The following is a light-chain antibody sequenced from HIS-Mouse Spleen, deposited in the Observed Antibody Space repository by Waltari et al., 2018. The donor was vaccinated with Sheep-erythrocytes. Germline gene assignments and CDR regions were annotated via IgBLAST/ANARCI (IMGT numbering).Light chain of an antibody. Sequence: QSALTQPASVSGSSGQSITISCTGTSRDVGSYNLVSWYQQHPGKAPKLMIYEGSKRPSGVSNRFSGSKSGNTASLTISGLQAEDEADYYCCSYAGSSTPWVFGGGTKLTVL. J-gene: IGLJ3*02. V-gene: IGLV2-23*01. CDR1: SRDVGSYNL. CDR2: EGS. CDR3: CSYAGSSTPWV.